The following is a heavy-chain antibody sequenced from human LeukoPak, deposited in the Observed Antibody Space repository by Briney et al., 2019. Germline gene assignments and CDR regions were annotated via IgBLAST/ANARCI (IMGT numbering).Heavy chain of an antibody. CDR1: GDSVSRNNAA. CDR2: TYYRSKWYN. D-gene: IGHD1-26*01. V-gene: IGHV6-1*01. Sequence: SQTLSLTCAISGDSVSRNNAAWNWIRQSPSRGLEWLGRTYYRSKWYNDYAVSVKSRISINADTSKNQFSLQLNSVTPEDTAVYYCARGELDALDIWGQGTMVTVSS. CDR3: ARGELDALDI. J-gene: IGHJ3*02.